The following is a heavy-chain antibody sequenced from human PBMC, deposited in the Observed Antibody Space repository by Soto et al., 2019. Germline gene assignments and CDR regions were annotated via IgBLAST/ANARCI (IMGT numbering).Heavy chain of an antibody. J-gene: IGHJ6*02. Sequence: GESLNISCKGSGYSFTSYWIGWARQMRGKGLEWMGIIYPGDSDTRYSPSFQGQVTISAGLSISTAYLQWSSLMASDTAMYYWARPMVRGVNLYYYYGMDVWGXGT. D-gene: IGHD3-10*01. CDR2: IYPGDSDT. V-gene: IGHV5-51*01. CDR3: ARPMVRGVNLYYYYGMDV. CDR1: GYSFTSYW.